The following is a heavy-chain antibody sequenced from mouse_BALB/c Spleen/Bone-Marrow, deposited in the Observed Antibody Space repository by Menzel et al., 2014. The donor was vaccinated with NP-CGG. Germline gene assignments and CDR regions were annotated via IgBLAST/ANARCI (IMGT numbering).Heavy chain of an antibody. J-gene: IGHJ1*01. CDR1: GYTFTRYW. CDR2: IYPGSGST. CDR3: TRGDGNYWYFDV. V-gene: IGHV1S22*01. Sequence: LQQPGSELVRPGASVKLSCKASGYTFTRYWMHWVKQRHGQGLEWIGNIYPGSGSTNYDEKFKSKGTLTVDTSSSTAYMHLSSLTSEDSAVYYCTRGDGNYWYFDVWGAGTTVTVSS. D-gene: IGHD2-1*01.